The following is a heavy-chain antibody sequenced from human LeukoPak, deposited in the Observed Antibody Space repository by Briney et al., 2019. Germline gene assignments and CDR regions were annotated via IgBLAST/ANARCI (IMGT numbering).Heavy chain of an antibody. V-gene: IGHV4-31*03. Sequence: PPETLSLTCTVSGGSISSGGYYWSWIRQHPGKGLEWVGYIYYSGSTYYNPSLKSRVTISVDTSKNQFSLKLSSVTAADTAVYYCARNDGDSSSWYGRGAFDIWGQGTMVTVSS. CDR3: ARNDGDSSSWYGRGAFDI. D-gene: IGHD6-13*01. CDR1: GGSISSGGYY. J-gene: IGHJ3*02. CDR2: IYYSGST.